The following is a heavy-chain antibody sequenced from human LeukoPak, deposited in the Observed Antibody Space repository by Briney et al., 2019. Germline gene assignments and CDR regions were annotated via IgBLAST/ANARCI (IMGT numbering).Heavy chain of an antibody. J-gene: IGHJ4*02. CDR2: IYYSGST. V-gene: IGHV4-30-4*01. D-gene: IGHD3-10*01. CDR3: AKDYYGSGYIDY. Sequence: PSQTLSLTCTVSGGSISSGDYYWSWIRQPPGKGLEWIGYIYYSGSTYYNPSLKSRVTISVDTSKNQFSLKLSSVTATDTAVYYCAKDYYGSGYIDYWGQGTLVTVSS. CDR1: GGSISSGDYY.